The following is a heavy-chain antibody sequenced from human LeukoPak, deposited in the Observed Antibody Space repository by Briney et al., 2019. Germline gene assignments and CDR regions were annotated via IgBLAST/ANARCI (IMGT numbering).Heavy chain of an antibody. J-gene: IGHJ4*02. V-gene: IGHV4-59*01. CDR2: IYYSGST. D-gene: IGHD5-18*01. CDR3: AGSGYSYGYPFDY. CDR1: GGSISSYY. Sequence: PSETLSLTCTVSGGSISSYYWSWIRQPPGKGLEWIGYIYYSGSTNYNPSLKSRVTISVDTSKNQFSLKLSSVTAADTAVYYCAGSGYSYGYPFDYWGQGTLVTVSS.